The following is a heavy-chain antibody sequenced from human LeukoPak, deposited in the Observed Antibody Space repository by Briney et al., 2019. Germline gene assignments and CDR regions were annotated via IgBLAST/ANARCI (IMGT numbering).Heavy chain of an antibody. V-gene: IGHV4-30-4*01. CDR2: IYYSGST. Sequence: NWVRQPPGKGLEWIGYIYYSGSTYYKPSLKSRVTISVDTSKNQFSLKLSSVTAADTAVYYCARDRQQPNYGMDVWGQGTTVTVSS. CDR3: ARDRQQPNYGMDV. D-gene: IGHD6-13*01. J-gene: IGHJ6*02.